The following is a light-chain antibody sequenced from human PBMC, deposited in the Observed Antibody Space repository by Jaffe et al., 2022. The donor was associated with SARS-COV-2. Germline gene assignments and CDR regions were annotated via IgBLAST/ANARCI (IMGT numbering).Light chain of an antibody. J-gene: IGLJ1*01. Sequence: SYELTQPPSVSVSPRQTASITCSGDKLGDKYACWYQQKPGQSPVLVIYQDNKRPSGIPERFSGSNSGNTATLTISGTQAMDEADYYCQAWDSSTASYVFGTGTKVTVL. CDR3: QAWDSSTASYV. CDR2: QDN. CDR1: KLGDKY. V-gene: IGLV3-1*01.